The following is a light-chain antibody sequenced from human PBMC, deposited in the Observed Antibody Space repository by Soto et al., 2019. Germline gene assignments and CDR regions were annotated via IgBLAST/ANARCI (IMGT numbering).Light chain of an antibody. Sequence: EIVLTQSPGTLSLSPGERATLSCRASQTISSGYLGWYQQKPGQAPRLLIYGASSRATGIPDRFSGSGSGTDFTLTISRLEPEDFAVYYCQQYGGSPRTFGQGTKVDIK. CDR1: QTISSGY. J-gene: IGKJ1*01. CDR2: GAS. CDR3: QQYGGSPRT. V-gene: IGKV3-20*01.